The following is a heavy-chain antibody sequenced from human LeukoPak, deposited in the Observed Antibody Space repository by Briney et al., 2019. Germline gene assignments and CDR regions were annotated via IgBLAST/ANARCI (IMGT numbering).Heavy chain of an antibody. J-gene: IGHJ4*02. V-gene: IGHV4-4*07. CDR3: ARPPIGCGCTCPFDF. CDR1: VDSISNSF. CDR2: IYTDGST. D-gene: IGHD2-15*01. Sequence: PSETLSLTCTVSVDSISNSFWSCIRQPAGKGLEWIGRIYTDGSTNSNPSLRSRVTMSLGTSKNQFSLKLTSVTAADAAVYSCARPPIGCGCTCPFDFWGQGTLVTVSS.